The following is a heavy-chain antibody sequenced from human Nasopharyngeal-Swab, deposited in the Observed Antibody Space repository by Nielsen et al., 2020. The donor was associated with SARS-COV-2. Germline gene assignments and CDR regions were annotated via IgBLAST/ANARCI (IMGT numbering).Heavy chain of an antibody. CDR2: INPNSGGT. CDR3: ARDRGYYDIFDGMDV. Sequence: ASVKVSCKASGYTFTGYYMHWVRQAPGQGLEWMGRINPNSGGTNYAQKFQGWVTMTRDTSISTAYMELSRLRSDDTAVYYCARDRGYYDIFDGMDVWGQGTTVTVSS. CDR1: GYTFTGYY. V-gene: IGHV1-2*04. J-gene: IGHJ6*02. D-gene: IGHD3-9*01.